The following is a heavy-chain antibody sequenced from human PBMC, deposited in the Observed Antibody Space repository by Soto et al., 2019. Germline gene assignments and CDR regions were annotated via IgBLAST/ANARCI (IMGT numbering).Heavy chain of an antibody. CDR2: IYYSGST. CDR3: ARAYGSGSYPSLYFDY. J-gene: IGHJ4*02. Sequence: SETLSLTCTVSGGSISSYYWSWIRQPPGKGLEWIGYIYYSGSTNYNPSLKSRVTISVDTSKNQFSLKLSSVTAADTAVYYCARAYGSGSYPSLYFDYWGQGTLVTVSS. D-gene: IGHD3-10*01. CDR1: GGSISSYY. V-gene: IGHV4-59*08.